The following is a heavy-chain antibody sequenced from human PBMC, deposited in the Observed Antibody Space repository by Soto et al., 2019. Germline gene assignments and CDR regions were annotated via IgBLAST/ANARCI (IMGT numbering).Heavy chain of an antibody. V-gene: IGHV1-18*01. CDR2: ISADNGDT. D-gene: IGHD4-17*01. J-gene: IGHJ5*02. Sequence: GASVKVSCKASGYTFSSFGFSWGRQAPGQGLEWMAWISADNGDTNNAQKFQGRVILTTDTSTSTAYMELRSLRSDDTAVYYCARSALGGAATDHNWFDPWGQGTLVTVSS. CDR3: ARSALGGAATDHNWFDP. CDR1: GYTFSSFG.